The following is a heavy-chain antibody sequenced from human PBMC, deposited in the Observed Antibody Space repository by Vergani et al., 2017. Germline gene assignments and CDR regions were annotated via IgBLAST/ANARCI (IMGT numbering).Heavy chain of an antibody. CDR3: AGGNHGRRTSFDY. Sequence: QVQLQESGPGLVKPSETLSLTCTVSGGSISSYYWSWIRQPPGKGLEWIGYIYYSGSTNYNPSLKSRVTISVDTSKNQFSLKLSSVTAADTAVYYCAGGNHGRRTSFDYWGQGTLVNVSS. J-gene: IGHJ4*02. CDR2: IYYSGST. D-gene: IGHD1-1*01. V-gene: IGHV4-59*01. CDR1: GGSISSYY.